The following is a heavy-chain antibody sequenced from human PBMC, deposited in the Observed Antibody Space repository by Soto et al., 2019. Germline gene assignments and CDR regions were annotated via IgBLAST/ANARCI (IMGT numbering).Heavy chain of an antibody. Sequence: PRGSLRLSCEASGFTLSSYAMSWVRQAPGKGLEWVSAISGSGGSTYYADSVKGRFTISRDNSKNKLYLQMNSLRAEDTAVYYCEKEYSSSWYYYYGMDVWGQGTTVTVSS. CDR2: ISGSGGST. D-gene: IGHD6-13*01. J-gene: IGHJ6*01. CDR1: GFTLSSYA. CDR3: EKEYSSSWYYYYGMDV. V-gene: IGHV3-23*01.